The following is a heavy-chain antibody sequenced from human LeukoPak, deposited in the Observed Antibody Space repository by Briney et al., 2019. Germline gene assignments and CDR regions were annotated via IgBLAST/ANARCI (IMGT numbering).Heavy chain of an antibody. CDR2: IHAYNGNT. D-gene: IGHD2-2*01. Sequence: ASVKVSCKASGYTFTSYGISWVRQAPGQGVEWMGWIHAYNGNTNYAQKLQGRVTMTTDTSTSTAYMELRSLRSDDTAVYYCARVQYQLLPLYYYYYYGMDVWGQGTTVTVSS. CDR1: GYTFTSYG. V-gene: IGHV1-18*01. J-gene: IGHJ6*02. CDR3: ARVQYQLLPLYYYYYYGMDV.